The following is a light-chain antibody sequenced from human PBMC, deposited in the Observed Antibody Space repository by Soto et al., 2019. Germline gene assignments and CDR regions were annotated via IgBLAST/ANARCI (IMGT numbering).Light chain of an antibody. Sequence: QSVLTQPASVSGSPGQSITISCTGTSSDVGGYNYVSWYQQHPGKAPKLIIYGVSNRPSEISNRFSGSKSGNTASLTISGLQAEDEADYYCSSYTSGSTYVFGTGTKVTVL. V-gene: IGLV2-14*01. J-gene: IGLJ1*01. CDR1: SSDVGGYNY. CDR3: SSYTSGSTYV. CDR2: GVS.